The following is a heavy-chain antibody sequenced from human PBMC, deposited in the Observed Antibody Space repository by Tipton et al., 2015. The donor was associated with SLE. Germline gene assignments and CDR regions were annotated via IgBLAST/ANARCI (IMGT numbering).Heavy chain of an antibody. D-gene: IGHD3-22*01. CDR3: AKAADSSGYYHVH. Sequence: SLRLSCAASGFTFSSYGMSWVRQAPGKGLEWVSAISGSGGSTYYADSVKGRFTISRDNSKNTLYLQMNSLRAEDTAVYYCAKAADSSGYYHVHWGQGTLVTVSS. J-gene: IGHJ4*02. V-gene: IGHV3-23*01. CDR2: ISGSGGST. CDR1: GFTFSSYG.